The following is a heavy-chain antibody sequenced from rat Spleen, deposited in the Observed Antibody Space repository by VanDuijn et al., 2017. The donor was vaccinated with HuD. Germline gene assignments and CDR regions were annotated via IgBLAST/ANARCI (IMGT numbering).Heavy chain of an antibody. D-gene: IGHD1-12*02. CDR1: GFSLTHFG. CDR2: ISSGGTT. CDR3: SRVPPRDDGNYYYGYYLDY. Sequence: QVQLKESGPGLVQPSQTLSLTCTVSGFSLTHFGVSWVRQPPGKGLEWIAGISSGGTTYYNSALKSRLSISRDTSKSQVFLKMNSLQSEDTATYFCSRVPPRDDGNYYYGYYLDYWGQGVKVTVSS. V-gene: IGHV2S8*01. J-gene: IGHJ2*01.